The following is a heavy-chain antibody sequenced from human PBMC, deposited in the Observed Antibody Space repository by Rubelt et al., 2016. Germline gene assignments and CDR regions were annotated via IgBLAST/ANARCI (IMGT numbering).Heavy chain of an antibody. Sequence: QVQLQESGPGLVKPSETLSLTCTVSGGSISSYYWSWIRQPPGKGLEWIGYIYYSGCPNSNPSLKSVVPIAVDTSKNQVSPKLSSVTAADTAVYYCARHRSPTIFSDYWGQGTLVTVSS. J-gene: IGHJ4*02. CDR1: GGSISSYY. V-gene: IGHV4-59*08. CDR2: IYYSGCP. D-gene: IGHD3-9*01. CDR3: ARHRSPTIFSDY.